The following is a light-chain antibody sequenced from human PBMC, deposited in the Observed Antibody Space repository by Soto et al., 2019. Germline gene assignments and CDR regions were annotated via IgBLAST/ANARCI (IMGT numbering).Light chain of an antibody. J-gene: IGKJ1*01. CDR1: QSLSNN. CDR2: GAF. V-gene: IGKV3-20*01. Sequence: EIMMTQVPATLXVXPXXXAXXXCXATQSLSNNLAWYQQKPGQAPRLLIYGAFTRATGIPDRFSGSGSGTDFTLTISRLEPEDFAVYYCQQYGSSLTWTFGQGTKVDIK. CDR3: QQYGSSLTWT.